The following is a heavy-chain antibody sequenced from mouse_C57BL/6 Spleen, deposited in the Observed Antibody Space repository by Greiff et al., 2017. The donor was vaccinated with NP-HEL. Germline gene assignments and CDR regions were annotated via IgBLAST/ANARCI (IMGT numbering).Heavy chain of an antibody. CDR1: GYTFTSYW. CDR2: IDPSDSYT. J-gene: IGHJ2*01. CDR3: ARKTMVFDY. Sequence: QVQLKQSGAELVKPGASVKLSCKASGYTFTSYWMQWVKQRPGQGLEWIGEIDPSDSYTNYNQKFKGKATLTVDTSSSTAYMQLSSLTSEDSAVYYCARKTMVFDYWGQGTTLTVSS. D-gene: IGHD1-1*02. V-gene: IGHV1-50*01.